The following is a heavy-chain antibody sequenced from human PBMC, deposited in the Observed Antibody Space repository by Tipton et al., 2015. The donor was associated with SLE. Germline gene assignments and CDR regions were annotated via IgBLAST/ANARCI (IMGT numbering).Heavy chain of an antibody. V-gene: IGHV4-39*07. CDR2: IYYSGST. D-gene: IGHD5-18*01. Sequence: GLVKPSETLSLTCTVSGGSISSSSYYWGWIRQPPGKGLEWIGSIYYSGSTYYNPSLKSRVTISVDTSKNQFSLKLSSVTAADTAVYYCARLHGYSYGLNWFDPWGQGTLISVSS. CDR3: ARLHGYSYGLNWFDP. CDR1: GGSISSSSYY. J-gene: IGHJ5*02.